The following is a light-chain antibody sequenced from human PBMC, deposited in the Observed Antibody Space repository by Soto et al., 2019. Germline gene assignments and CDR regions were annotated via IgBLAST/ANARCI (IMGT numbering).Light chain of an antibody. Sequence: DIQLTQSPSTLSASLGDRVTITCRASQGISNWLAWYQQKPGKAPKLLIYKASTLQTGVPSRFSGSGSGTEFTLTISSLQPDDFATYYCQVFETFGQGTNVEIK. J-gene: IGKJ1*01. CDR1: QGISNW. CDR2: KAS. CDR3: QVFET. V-gene: IGKV1-5*03.